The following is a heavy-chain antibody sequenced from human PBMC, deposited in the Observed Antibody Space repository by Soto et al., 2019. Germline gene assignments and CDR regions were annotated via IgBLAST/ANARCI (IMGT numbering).Heavy chain of an antibody. Sequence: QVQLVESGGGVVQPGRSLRLSCAASGFTFSSYGMHWVRQAPGRGLEWVAVIWHDGSNKYYADSVKGRFTISRENSKNTLYLQLRGLRAEDTAGYYWERASGGMDVWGHRPTVTVAS. CDR2: IWHDGSNK. CDR3: ERASGGMDV. J-gene: IGHJ6*02. CDR1: GFTFSSYG. V-gene: IGHV3-33*01.